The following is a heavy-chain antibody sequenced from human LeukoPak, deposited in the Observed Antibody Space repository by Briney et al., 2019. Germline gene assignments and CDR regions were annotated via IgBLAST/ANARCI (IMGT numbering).Heavy chain of an antibody. J-gene: IGHJ5*02. V-gene: IGHV1-46*01. CDR3: ARDPYSSGFPVGFWFDP. D-gene: IGHD2-21*01. CDR2: INPNGGST. Sequence: ASVKVSCKASGYTFTRYYIHWVRQAPGQGLEWMGIINPNGGSTGYAQKFQGRVTMTRDTSTSTVYMELSSLRSEDTAVYYCARDPYSSGFPVGFWFDPWGQGTLVTVSS. CDR1: GYTFTRYY.